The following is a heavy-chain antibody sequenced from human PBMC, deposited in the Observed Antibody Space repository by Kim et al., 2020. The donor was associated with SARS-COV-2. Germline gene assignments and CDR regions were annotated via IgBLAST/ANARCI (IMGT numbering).Heavy chain of an antibody. Sequence: SETLSLTCTVSGGSISSSSYFWGWIRQPPGKGLEWIGSIYYSGSTYYNPSLKSRVTISVDTSKNQFSLKLTSVTAADTAVYYCARHPPFAARPYWFDPGGQGTLVTVSS. CDR3: ARHPPFAARPYWFDP. D-gene: IGHD6-6*01. CDR2: IYYSGST. CDR1: GGSISSSSYF. J-gene: IGHJ5*02. V-gene: IGHV4-39*01.